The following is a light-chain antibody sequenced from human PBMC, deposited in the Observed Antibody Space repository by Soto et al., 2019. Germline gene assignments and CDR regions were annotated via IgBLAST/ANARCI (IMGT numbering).Light chain of an antibody. CDR3: QQYNNWPPIT. CDR1: RTVGSY. V-gene: IGKV3-11*01. J-gene: IGKJ5*01. CDR2: DAS. Sequence: EIVLTQSPATLSLSPGERATLSCRASRTVGSYLAWYQQKPGQAPRLLIYDASNRATGIPARFSGSGSGTEFTLTISSLQSEDFAVYYCQQYNNWPPITFGQGTRLEIK.